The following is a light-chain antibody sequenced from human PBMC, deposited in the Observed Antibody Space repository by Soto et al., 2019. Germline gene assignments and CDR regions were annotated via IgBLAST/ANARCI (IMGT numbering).Light chain of an antibody. Sequence: QLVPTQPSSLSASPGASASLTCTLRSGINVGTYRIYWYQQKPGSPPQYLLRYKSDSDKQQGSGVPSRFSGSKDASANAGILLISGLQSEDEADYYCMIWHSSASVFGTGTKLTVL. V-gene: IGLV5-45*03. CDR1: SGINVGTYR. CDR3: MIWHSSASV. CDR2: YKSDSDK. J-gene: IGLJ1*01.